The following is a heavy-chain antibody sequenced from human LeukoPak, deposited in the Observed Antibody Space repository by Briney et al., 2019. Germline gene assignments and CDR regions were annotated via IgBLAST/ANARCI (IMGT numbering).Heavy chain of an antibody. J-gene: IGHJ6*02. D-gene: IGHD3-3*01. CDR1: GFTFSSYW. CDR3: ASYYDPYYYGMDV. CDR2: INHNGNVN. V-gene: IGHV3-7*03. Sequence: PGGSLRLSCAASGFTFSSYWMNWARQAPGKGLEWVASINHNGNVNYYVDSVKGRFTISRDNAKNSLYLQMSNLRAEDTAVYYCASYYDPYYYGMDVWGQGTTVTVSS.